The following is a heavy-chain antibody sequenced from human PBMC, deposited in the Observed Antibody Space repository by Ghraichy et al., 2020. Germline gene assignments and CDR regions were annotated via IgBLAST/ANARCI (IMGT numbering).Heavy chain of an antibody. V-gene: IGHV4-34*01. CDR1: GGSFSGYY. D-gene: IGHD6-6*01. CDR2: INHSGST. J-gene: IGHJ4*02. CDR3: ARYSSSSGGFDY. Sequence: SETLSLTCAVYGGSFSGYYWSWIRQPPGKGLEWIGEINHSGSTNYNPSLKSRVTISVDTSKNQFSLKLSSVTAADTAVYYCARYSSSSGGFDYWGQGTLVTVSS.